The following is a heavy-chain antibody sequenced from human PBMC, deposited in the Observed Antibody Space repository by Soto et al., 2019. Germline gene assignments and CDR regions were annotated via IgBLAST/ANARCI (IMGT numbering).Heavy chain of an antibody. J-gene: IGHJ5*02. CDR2: INHYGST. Sequence: QVQLQQWGAGLLKPSETLSLTCAVYGGSFSSYYWSWIRQPPGKGLEWIGQINHYGSTDYNPSLKSRVTISVDTSKTPFSLRLSSVTAADTAMYYCATHCSSTSCYYTFDPWGQGTLVTVSS. CDR3: ATHCSSTSCYYTFDP. D-gene: IGHD2-2*01. V-gene: IGHV4-34*01. CDR1: GGSFSSYY.